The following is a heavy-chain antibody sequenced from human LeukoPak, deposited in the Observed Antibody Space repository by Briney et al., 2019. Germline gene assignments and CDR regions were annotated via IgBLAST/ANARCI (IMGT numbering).Heavy chain of an antibody. CDR3: ARSAEHCNNGVCFTDYYMDV. CDR1: GYPFPNYG. Sequence: ASVKVSCKTSGYPFPNYGIKWVRQAPGQGLEWLGRINPNSGDTNYTQNLHGRVTMTRDTSITTAYMELNSLTSDDTAVYFCARSAEHCNNGVCFTDYYMDVWGKGTTVTVSS. D-gene: IGHD2-8*01. CDR2: INPNSGDT. J-gene: IGHJ6*03. V-gene: IGHV1-2*06.